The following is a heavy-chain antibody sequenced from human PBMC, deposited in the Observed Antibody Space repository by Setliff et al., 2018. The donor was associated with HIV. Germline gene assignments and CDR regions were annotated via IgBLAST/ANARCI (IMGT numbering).Heavy chain of an antibody. J-gene: IGHJ4*02. D-gene: IGHD3-10*01. CDR1: EFTFSSYS. V-gene: IGHV3-48*01. CDR2: ITSSSGAI. Sequence: LGGSLRLSCAASEFTFSSYSMNWVRQAPGKGLEWIACITSSSGAIYYADSVRGRFTISRDNAKNSLSLQMKSLRPEDTAVYYCASSGSGSYYNGLGYWGQGTLVTVSS. CDR3: ASSGSGSYYNGLGY.